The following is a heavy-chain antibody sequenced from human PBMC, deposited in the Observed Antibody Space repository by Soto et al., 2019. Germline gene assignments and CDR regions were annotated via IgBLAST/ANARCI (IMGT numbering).Heavy chain of an antibody. CDR1: GFTFSSYA. CDR2: ISGSGGST. Sequence: GGSLRLSCAASGFTFSSYAMSWVRQAPGKGLEWVSAISGSGGSTYYADSVKGRFTISRDNSKNTLYLQMNSLRADDTAVYYCAKDFKRGIYYDSSGYYYDYWGQGTLVTVSS. D-gene: IGHD3-22*01. CDR3: AKDFKRGIYYDSSGYYYDY. V-gene: IGHV3-23*01. J-gene: IGHJ4*02.